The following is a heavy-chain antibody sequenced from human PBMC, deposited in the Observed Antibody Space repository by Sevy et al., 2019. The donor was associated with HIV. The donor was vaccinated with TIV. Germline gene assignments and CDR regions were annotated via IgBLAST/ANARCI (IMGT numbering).Heavy chain of an antibody. Sequence: GSLRLSCAASGFTFSSYSMNWVRQAPGKGLEWVSSISSSSSYIYYADSVKGRFTISRDNAKNSLYLQMNSLRAEDTAVYYCARDLGGDTAMVTGFFDYWGQGTLVTVSS. D-gene: IGHD5-18*01. CDR3: ARDLGGDTAMVTGFFDY. V-gene: IGHV3-21*01. CDR1: GFTFSSYS. J-gene: IGHJ4*02. CDR2: ISSSSSYI.